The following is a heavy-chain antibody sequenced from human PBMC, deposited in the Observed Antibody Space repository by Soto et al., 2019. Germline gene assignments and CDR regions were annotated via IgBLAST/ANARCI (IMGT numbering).Heavy chain of an antibody. Sequence: QITLRESGPTLVKPTQTLTLTCTFSGFSLSTSGVGVGWVRQPPGKALEWLALIFWDDDKRYSPSLKSRLTSNKDSAKNLVVLSMSNMDPVDTATYYCAHRRRLHLSVTYFDSWGQGTLVSVSS. V-gene: IGHV2-5*02. CDR3: AHRRRLHLSVTYFDS. CDR2: IFWDDDK. CDR1: GFSLSTSGVG. D-gene: IGHD4-17*01. J-gene: IGHJ4*02.